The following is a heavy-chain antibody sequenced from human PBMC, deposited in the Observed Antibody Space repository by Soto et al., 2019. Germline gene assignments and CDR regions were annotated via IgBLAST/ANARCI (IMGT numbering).Heavy chain of an antibody. CDR2: IKSKTDGGTT. Sequence: GGSLRLSCAVSGFTFSNAWMSWVRQAPGEGLEWVGRIKSKTDGGTTDYAAPVKGRFTISRDDSKNTLYLQMNSLKTEDTAVYYCTTENVVATAGDDYWGQGTLVTVSS. CDR3: TTENVVATAGDDY. J-gene: IGHJ4*02. D-gene: IGHD5-12*01. V-gene: IGHV3-15*01. CDR1: GFTFSNAW.